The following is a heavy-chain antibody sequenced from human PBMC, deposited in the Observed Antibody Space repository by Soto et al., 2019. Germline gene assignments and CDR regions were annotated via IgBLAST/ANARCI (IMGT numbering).Heavy chain of an antibody. J-gene: IGHJ4*02. CDR2: ISWNSGSI. CDR3: AKARSTTVAFDY. CDR1: GFTFDDYA. D-gene: IGHD4-17*01. V-gene: IGHV3-9*01. Sequence: EVQLVESGGGLVQPGRSLRLSCAASGFTFDDYAMHWVRQAPGKGLEWVSGISWNSGSIGYADSVKGRFTISRDNAKNSLYLQMNSLRAEDTALYACAKARSTTVAFDYWGQGTLVTVSS.